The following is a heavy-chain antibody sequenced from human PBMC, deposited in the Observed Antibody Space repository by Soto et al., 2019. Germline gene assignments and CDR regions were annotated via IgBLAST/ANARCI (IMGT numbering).Heavy chain of an antibody. CDR2: IYYSGNT. J-gene: IGHJ4*02. CDR3: ASSSPFHY. Sequence: SATLSLTCSVSSASLISSTYYWSWIRKPPGRGPERIGSIYYSGNTYYTPSLKRRVSISIDTSRNQFSLKLTSVTAADTGVYYCASSSPFHYWGPGILVTVSS. CDR1: SASLISSTYY. V-gene: IGHV4-39*01. D-gene: IGHD6-6*01.